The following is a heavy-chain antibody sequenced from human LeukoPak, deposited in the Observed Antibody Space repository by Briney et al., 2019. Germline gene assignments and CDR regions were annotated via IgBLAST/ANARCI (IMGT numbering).Heavy chain of an antibody. CDR1: GFTFSSYA. V-gene: IGHV3-23*01. CDR2: ISGGGGST. CDR3: AKGAREYCSGGSCYPFDY. Sequence: GASLRLSCAASGFTFSSYAMSWVRQAPGKGLEWVSAISGGGGSTYYADSVKGRFTISRDNSENTLHLQMISLRAEDTAVYYCAKGAREYCSGGSCYPFDYWGQGTLVTVSS. J-gene: IGHJ4*02. D-gene: IGHD2-15*01.